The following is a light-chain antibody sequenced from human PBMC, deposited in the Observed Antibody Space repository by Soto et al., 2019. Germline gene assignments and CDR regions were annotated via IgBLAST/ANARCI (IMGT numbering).Light chain of an antibody. J-gene: IGKJ4*01. V-gene: IGKV1-6*01. CDR1: QGIRND. Sequence: AIEMTQSPSFLSASVGDRVTITCRASQGIRNDLGWYQQKPGKAPKLLIYAASSLQSGVPSRFRGSGSGTDFTLTISRLQPEDVETDYCLQDYNSPLTFGGGTKVDIK. CDR3: LQDYNSPLT. CDR2: AAS.